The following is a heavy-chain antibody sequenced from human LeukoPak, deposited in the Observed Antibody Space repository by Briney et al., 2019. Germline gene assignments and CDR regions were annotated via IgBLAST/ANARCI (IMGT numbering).Heavy chain of an antibody. V-gene: IGHV4-61*02. CDR1: GGSISSGSYF. CDR3: AREGYTSSWYSGYYYFDY. J-gene: IGHJ4*02. D-gene: IGHD6-13*01. Sequence: SSQTLSLTCTVSGGSISSGSYFWTCIRQPPGKGLEWIGRINTSGSTNYNPSLKSRVTISVDTSKNQFSLKLSSVTAADTAVFYCAREGYTSSWYSGYYYFDYWGQGTLVTVSS. CDR2: INTSGST.